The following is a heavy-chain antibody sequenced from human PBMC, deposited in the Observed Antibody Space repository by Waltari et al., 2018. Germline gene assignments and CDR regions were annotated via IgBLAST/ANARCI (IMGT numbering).Heavy chain of an antibody. CDR2: INPDSWDT. D-gene: IGHD3-10*01. J-gene: IGHJ4*02. CDR1: EYTFTAYY. CDR3: ARGGRFREFNYLDY. Sequence: QIRLVQSGAEVKRPGASVKVSCKGIEYTFTAYYLHWVRRAHGQGLEWLGWINPDSWDTIYAQNFQGRVTMTRDMSISTAYMELTRLRSDDTAIYYFARGGRFREFNYLDYWGQGSPVTDSS. V-gene: IGHV1-2*02.